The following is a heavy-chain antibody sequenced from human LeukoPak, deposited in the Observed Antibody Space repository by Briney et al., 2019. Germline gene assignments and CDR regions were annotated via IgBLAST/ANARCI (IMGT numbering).Heavy chain of an antibody. CDR2: IRYDGSNK. CDR3: AKDGDYYDSSGYPGGDY. V-gene: IGHV3-30*02. Sequence: QSGGSLRLSCAASGFTFSSYGMHWVRQAPGKGLEWVAFIRYDGSNKYYADSVKGRFTISRDNSKNTLYLQMNSLRAEDTAVYYCAKDGDYYDSSGYPGGDYWGQGTLVTVSS. J-gene: IGHJ4*02. CDR1: GFTFSSYG. D-gene: IGHD3-22*01.